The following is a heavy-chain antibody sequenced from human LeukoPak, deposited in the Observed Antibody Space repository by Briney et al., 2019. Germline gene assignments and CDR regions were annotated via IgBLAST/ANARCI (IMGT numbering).Heavy chain of an antibody. CDR3: ARPRYGSGIYTY. D-gene: IGHD3-10*01. Sequence: SETLSLTCTVSGGSIRSYYWSWIRQPPGKGLEWIGESNDSGSTNYNPSLKSRVTISVDTSKNQFSLKLSSVTAADTAVYYCARPRYGSGIYTYWGQGTLVTVSS. J-gene: IGHJ4*02. CDR2: SNDSGST. V-gene: IGHV4-34*01. CDR1: GGSIRSYY.